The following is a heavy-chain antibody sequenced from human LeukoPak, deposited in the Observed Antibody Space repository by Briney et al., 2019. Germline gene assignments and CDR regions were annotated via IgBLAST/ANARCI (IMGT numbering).Heavy chain of an antibody. CDR2: ISSSSSYI. V-gene: IGHV3-21*01. D-gene: IGHD2-15*01. CDR3: ASAIDIVVVVAATGGFDY. Sequence: GGSLRLSCAASGFTFSSYSMNWVRQAPGKGPEWFSSISSSSSYIYYADSVKGRFTISRDNAKNSLYLQMNSLRAEDTAVYYCASAIDIVVVVAATGGFDYWGQGTLVTVSS. CDR1: GFTFSSYS. J-gene: IGHJ4*02.